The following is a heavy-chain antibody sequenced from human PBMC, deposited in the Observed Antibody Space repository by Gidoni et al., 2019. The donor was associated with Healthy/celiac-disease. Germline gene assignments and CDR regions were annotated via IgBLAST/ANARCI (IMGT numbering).Heavy chain of an antibody. CDR1: GFTFSNAW. J-gene: IGHJ4*02. D-gene: IGHD3-10*01. CDR3: TTAPYYYGSGSYYSLDY. CDR2: IKSKTDGGTT. V-gene: IGHV3-15*01. Sequence: EVQLVESGGGLVKPGGSLRLSCAASGFTFSNAWMSWVRQAPGKGLEWVGRIKSKTDGGTTDYAAPVKGRFTISRDDSKNTLYLQMNSLKTEDTAVYYCTTAPYYYGSGSYYSLDYWGQGTLVTVSS.